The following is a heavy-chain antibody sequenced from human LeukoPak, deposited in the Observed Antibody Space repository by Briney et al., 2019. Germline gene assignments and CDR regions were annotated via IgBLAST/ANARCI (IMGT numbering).Heavy chain of an antibody. J-gene: IGHJ5*02. CDR2: IIPIFGAT. V-gene: IGHV1-69*13. CDR3: ATIGSYYYDSSGYYP. Sequence: SVKVSCRASGDTINSYVINWVRQAPGQGLEWMGGIIPIFGATDYAQNFQGRVTITADEATSTAYMELSSLRSEDTAVYYCATIGSYYYDSSGYYPWGQGTLVTVSS. CDR1: GDTINSYV. D-gene: IGHD3-22*01.